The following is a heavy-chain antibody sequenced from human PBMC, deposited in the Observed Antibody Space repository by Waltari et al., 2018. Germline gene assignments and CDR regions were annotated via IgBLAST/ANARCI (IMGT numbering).Heavy chain of an antibody. D-gene: IGHD3-16*01. J-gene: IGHJ3*02. CDR3: AREGGGVVTDAFDI. CDR1: GFTFSSYS. V-gene: IGHV3-21*01. CDR2: ISNSSSYI. Sequence: EVQLVESGGGLVKPGGSLRLSCAVSGFTFSSYSMNWVRQAPGKGLEWSSTISNSSSYIYYADLVKGRFTISSDNAKNSLYLQMNSLRADDTAVYYCAREGGGVVTDAFDIWGQGTMVTVSS.